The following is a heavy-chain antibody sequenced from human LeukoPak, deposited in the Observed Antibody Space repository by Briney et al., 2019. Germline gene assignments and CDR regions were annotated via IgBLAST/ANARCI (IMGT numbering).Heavy chain of an antibody. D-gene: IGHD4-17*01. Sequence: PGGSLRLSCAASGFTFSSYSMNWVRQAPGKGLEWVSYISSSGSTIYYADSVKGRFTISRENAKNSLYLQMTSLRAEDPAVYYCARGGGPTVTTQSSIDYWGQGTLVTVSS. CDR1: GFTFSSYS. J-gene: IGHJ4*02. CDR2: ISSSGSTI. CDR3: ARGGGPTVTTQSSIDY. V-gene: IGHV3-48*04.